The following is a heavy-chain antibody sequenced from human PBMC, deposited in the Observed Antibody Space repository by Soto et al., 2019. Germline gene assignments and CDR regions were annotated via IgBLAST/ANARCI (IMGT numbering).Heavy chain of an antibody. J-gene: IGHJ5*02. CDR2: IYHSGST. CDR3: ARTSLEGTGSNWFDP. D-gene: IGHD3-3*01. Sequence: SEPLSLPGAVSGGSISSSNWWSWVRQPPGKGLEWIGEIYHSGSTNYNPSLKSRVTISVDKSKNQFSLKLSSVTAADTAVYYCARTSLEGTGSNWFDPWGQGTLVTVSS. V-gene: IGHV4-4*02. CDR1: GGSISSSNW.